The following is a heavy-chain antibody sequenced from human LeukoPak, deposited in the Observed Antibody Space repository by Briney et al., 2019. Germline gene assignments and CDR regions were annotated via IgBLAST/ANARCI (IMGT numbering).Heavy chain of an antibody. CDR1: GFTVSSNY. V-gene: IGHV3-53*01. CDR3: ARSRYNWNTWLDC. Sequence: GGSLRLSCAASGFTVSSNYMSWVRQAPGKGLEWVSVIYSGGSTYYADSVKGRFTISRDNSKNTLYLQMNSLRAEDTAVYYCARSRYNWNTWLDCWGQGTLVTVSS. D-gene: IGHD1/OR15-1a*01. CDR2: IYSGGST. J-gene: IGHJ4*02.